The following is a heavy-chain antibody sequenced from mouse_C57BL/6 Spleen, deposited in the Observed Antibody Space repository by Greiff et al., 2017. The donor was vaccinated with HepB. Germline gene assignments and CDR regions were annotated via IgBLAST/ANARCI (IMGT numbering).Heavy chain of an antibody. CDR2: IDPETGGT. CDR1: GYTFTDYE. CDR3: TRYWYAMDY. Sequence: VQLQESGAELVRPGASVTLSCKASGYTFTDYEMHWVKQTPVHGLEWIGAIDPETGGTAYNQKFKGKAILTADKSSSTAYMELRSLTSEDSAVYYWTRYWYAMDYWGQGTSVTVSS. D-gene: IGHD4-1*01. V-gene: IGHV1-15*01. J-gene: IGHJ4*01.